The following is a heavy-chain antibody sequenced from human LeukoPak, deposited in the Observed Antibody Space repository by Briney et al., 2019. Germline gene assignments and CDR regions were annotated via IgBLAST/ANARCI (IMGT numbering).Heavy chain of an antibody. CDR2: ISGSGGYT. CDR3: ARDRLERRIYYFDY. Sequence: GGSLRLSCAASGFTFTTYGMSWVRQAPGKGLEWVSAISGSGGYTFYADSAKGRFTISRDNSKNTLYLQMNSLRAEDTAVYYCARDRLERRIYYFDYWGQGTLVTVSS. J-gene: IGHJ4*02. CDR1: GFTFTTYG. V-gene: IGHV3-23*01. D-gene: IGHD1-1*01.